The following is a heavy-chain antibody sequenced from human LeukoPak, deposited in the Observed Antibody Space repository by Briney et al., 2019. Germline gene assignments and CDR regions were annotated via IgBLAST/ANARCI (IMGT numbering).Heavy chain of an antibody. CDR2: IYHSGST. CDR3: ARDGLRYFDWPYWYFDL. J-gene: IGHJ2*01. D-gene: IGHD3-9*01. V-gene: IGHV4-38-2*02. CDR1: GYSISSGYY. Sequence: SETLSLTCTVSGYSISSGYYWGWIRQPPGKGPEWIGSIYHSGSTYYNPSLKSRVTISVDTSKNQFSLKLSSVTAADTAVYYCARDGLRYFDWPYWYFDLWGRGTLVTVSS.